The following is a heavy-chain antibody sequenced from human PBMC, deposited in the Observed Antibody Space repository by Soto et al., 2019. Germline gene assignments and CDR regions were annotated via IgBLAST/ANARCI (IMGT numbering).Heavy chain of an antibody. D-gene: IGHD1-7*01. J-gene: IGHJ6*03. CDR3: AGTTSLQWYYMDV. CDR2: ISGSGGST. V-gene: IGHV3-23*01. Sequence: PGGSMGLSCAASRFTFNSLAVSWVRQNPGKGLEWVSAISGSGGSTYYADSVKGRFTISRDNSKNTLYLQKNSLRAEDTAVYYCAGTTSLQWYYMDVWDKGTTVTVSS. CDR1: RFTFNSLA.